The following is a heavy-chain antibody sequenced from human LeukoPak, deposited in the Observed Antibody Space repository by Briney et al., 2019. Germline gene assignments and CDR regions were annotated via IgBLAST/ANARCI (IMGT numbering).Heavy chain of an antibody. J-gene: IGHJ4*02. Sequence: GGSLRLSCAASGFTFSSYWMGWVRQAPGKGLEWVANIKQDGSEKYYVDSVKGRFTISRDNAKNSLYLQMNSLRAEDTAVYYCASSLVEMATMPPDYWGQGTLVTVSS. CDR1: GFTFSSYW. D-gene: IGHD5-24*01. CDR3: ASSLVEMATMPPDY. CDR2: IKQDGSEK. V-gene: IGHV3-7*01.